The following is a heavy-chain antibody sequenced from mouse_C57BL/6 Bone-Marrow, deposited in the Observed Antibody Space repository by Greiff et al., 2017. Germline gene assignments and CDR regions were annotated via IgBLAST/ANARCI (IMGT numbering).Heavy chain of an antibody. CDR2: IRNKANGYTT. CDR1: GFTFTDYY. D-gene: IGHD2-12*01. V-gene: IGHV7-3*01. J-gene: IGHJ2*01. Sequence: DVKLVESGGGLVQPGGSLSLSCAASGFTFTDYYMSWVRQPPGKALEWLGFIRNKANGYTTEYSASVKGRFTISRDNSQSILYLQMNALRAEDSATYYCARWTFYYSPLDYWGQGTTLTVSS. CDR3: ARWTFYYSPLDY.